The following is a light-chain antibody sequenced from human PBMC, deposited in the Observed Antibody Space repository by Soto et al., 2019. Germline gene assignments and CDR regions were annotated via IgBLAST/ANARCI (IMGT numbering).Light chain of an antibody. Sequence: EIVLTQSPDTLSLSPWEIATLSCGASQSVRSRSLAWYQHNPGQAPRLLMYGASNRATGIPARFSGSGSGTEFTLTISSLQPDDFATYYCQQYNSYWTFGQGTKVDIK. CDR3: QQYNSYWT. J-gene: IGKJ1*01. CDR2: GAS. CDR1: QSVRSR. V-gene: IGKV3D-15*01.